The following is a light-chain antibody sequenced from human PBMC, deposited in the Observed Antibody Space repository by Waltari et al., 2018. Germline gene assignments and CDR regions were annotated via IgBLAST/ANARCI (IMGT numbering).Light chain of an antibody. CDR2: YAS. CDR1: QSISNY. CDR3: QHYVSLPVT. J-gene: IGKJ1*01. Sequence: IVLPRFPATLSLPLEERATLSCRTSQSISNYLAWYQQKPGQAPKLLIYYASSRATGIPSRFSGSGSGTDFSLTISRLEPEDFAVYYCQHYVSLPVTFGQGTKVEIK. V-gene: IGKV3-20*01.